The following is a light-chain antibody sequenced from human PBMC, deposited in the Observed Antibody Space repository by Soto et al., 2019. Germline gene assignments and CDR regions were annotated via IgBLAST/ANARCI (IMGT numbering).Light chain of an antibody. J-gene: IGLJ2*01. CDR1: ISNIGSNT. V-gene: IGLV1-44*01. CDR2: SYK. CDR3: AAWDNSLNAVV. Sequence: QSVLTQPPSASGTPGQRVTISCSGSISNIGSNTVSWFQQLPGAAPKLLIHSYKQRPSGVPDRFSGSKSGTSASLAISGLQSEDEADYFCAAWDNSLNAVVFGGGTKMTVL.